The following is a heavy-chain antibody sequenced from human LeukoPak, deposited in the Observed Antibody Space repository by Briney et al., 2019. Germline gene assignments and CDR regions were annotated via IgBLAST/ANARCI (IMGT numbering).Heavy chain of an antibody. CDR1: GYTFTGYY. CDR2: INPNSGGT. CDR3: ARAPYSGSYYKEVYYYGMDV. V-gene: IGHV1-2*04. Sequence: ASVKVSCKASGYTFTGYYMHWVRQAPGQGLEWMGRINPNSGGTNYAQKFQGWVTMTRDTSISTAYMELSRLRSDDTAVYYCARAPYSGSYYKEVYYYGMDVWGQGTTVTVSS. J-gene: IGHJ6*02. D-gene: IGHD1-26*01.